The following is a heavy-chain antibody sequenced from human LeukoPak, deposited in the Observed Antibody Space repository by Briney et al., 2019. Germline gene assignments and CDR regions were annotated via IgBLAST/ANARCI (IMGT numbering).Heavy chain of an antibody. CDR3: ARDPYCGGDCSPDY. CDR1: GFAFSSLY. J-gene: IGHJ4*02. D-gene: IGHD2-21*02. CDR2: IEPGGSGK. V-gene: IGHV3-7*03. Sequence: GGSLRLSCAASGFAFSSLYMSWVRQAPGRGPEWLANIEPGGSGKYYIDSVNGRFTISRDNAKNSLYLQMNSLRVEDTAMYYCARDPYCGGDCSPDYWGQGTLVTVSS.